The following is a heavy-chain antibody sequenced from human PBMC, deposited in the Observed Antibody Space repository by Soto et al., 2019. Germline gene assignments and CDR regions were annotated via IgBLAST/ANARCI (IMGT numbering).Heavy chain of an antibody. CDR2: ISAYNGNT. CDR3: ARDQEHTPITWTKYYYYCGMDV. CDR1: GYTFTSYG. Sequence: QVQLVQSGAEVKKPGASVKVSCKASGYTFTSYGISWVRQAPGQGLEWMGWISAYNGNTNYAQKLQGRVTMTTDTSTSTAYMELRSLRSDDTAVYYCARDQEHTPITWTKYYYYCGMDVWGQGTTVTVSS. V-gene: IGHV1-18*01. D-gene: IGHD1-7*01. J-gene: IGHJ6*02.